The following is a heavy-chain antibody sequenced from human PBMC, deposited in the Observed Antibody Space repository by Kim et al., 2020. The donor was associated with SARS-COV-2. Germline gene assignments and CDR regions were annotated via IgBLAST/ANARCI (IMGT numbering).Heavy chain of an antibody. CDR2: DT. V-gene: IGHV5-51*01. J-gene: IGHJ3*02. D-gene: IGHD3-16*01. CDR3: ASGGYDAFDI. Sequence: DTRYSPTFQGQVTTSADKSISTAYLQWSSLKASDTAMYYCASGGYDAFDIWGQGTMVTVSS.